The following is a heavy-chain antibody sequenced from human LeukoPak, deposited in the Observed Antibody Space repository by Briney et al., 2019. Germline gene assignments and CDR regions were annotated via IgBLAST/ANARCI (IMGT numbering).Heavy chain of an antibody. CDR2: ISAYNGNT. D-gene: IGHD6-25*01. CDR1: GYTFTSYG. CDR3: VRDSEERHLDLDY. V-gene: IGHV1-18*01. J-gene: IGHJ4*02. Sequence: GASVKVSCKASGYTFTSYGISWVRQAPGQGLEWMGWISAYNGNTNYAQKLQGRVTLTRDTSTSTVYMELSNLRSEDTAVYYCVRDSEERHLDLDYWGQGTLVTVSS.